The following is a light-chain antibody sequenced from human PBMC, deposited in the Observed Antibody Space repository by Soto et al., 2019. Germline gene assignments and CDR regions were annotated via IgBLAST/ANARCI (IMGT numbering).Light chain of an antibody. CDR1: QRVLSSSQNKNY. CDR2: WAS. CDR3: QQYYGSPWT. J-gene: IGKJ1*01. Sequence: DIVMTQSPDSLAVSLGEGATINCKSSQRVLSSSQNKNYLAGYQQKPGQPPKLLIYWASTRETGVPDRFSGSGSGTDFTLSISNLQAEDVAVYYCQQYYGSPWTFGQGTKVEIK. V-gene: IGKV4-1*01.